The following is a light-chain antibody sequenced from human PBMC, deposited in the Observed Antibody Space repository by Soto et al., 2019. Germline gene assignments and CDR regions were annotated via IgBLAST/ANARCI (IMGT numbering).Light chain of an antibody. V-gene: IGKV3-15*01. Sequence: EIVMTQPAAPLSVSPGERATLSCWASQSVSSNFAWYQQKPGQAPRLLIFDASTRATGIPARFSGSGSGTEFTLTISSLQSEDFAVYYCQQYDNWPPITFGQGTRLEIK. CDR2: DAS. J-gene: IGKJ5*01. CDR1: QSVSSN. CDR3: QQYDNWPPIT.